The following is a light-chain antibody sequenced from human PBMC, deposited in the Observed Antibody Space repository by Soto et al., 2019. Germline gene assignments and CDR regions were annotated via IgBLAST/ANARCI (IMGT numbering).Light chain of an antibody. Sequence: SALAQPAPLSGSPGQSVTISCPRTPSDGGGYNYVSWYQHHPGKAPKLIIYDVSNRPSGVSIRFSGSKSDNTASLTISGLQPEDEADYHCSSYTTSNTRQIVFGTGTKVTVL. J-gene: IGLJ1*01. CDR3: SSYTTSNTRQIV. V-gene: IGLV2-14*03. CDR2: DVS. CDR1: PSDGGGYNY.